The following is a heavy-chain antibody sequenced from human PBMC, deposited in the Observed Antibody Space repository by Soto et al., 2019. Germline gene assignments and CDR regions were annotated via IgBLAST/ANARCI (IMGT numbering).Heavy chain of an antibody. CDR3: AGSYYDSTGFAVDP. Sequence: QMQLQASGPGLVKPSETLSLTCNVSGASVSNGYWSWIRQPPGKRLEWIGFMYFGGSFNYNPSLTSRATISVETSTNQFSMKLTSVTASDTAVYYCAGSYYDSTGFAVDPWGQGTLVTVSS. CDR2: MYFGGSF. CDR1: GASVSNGY. D-gene: IGHD3-22*01. V-gene: IGHV4-59*02. J-gene: IGHJ5*02.